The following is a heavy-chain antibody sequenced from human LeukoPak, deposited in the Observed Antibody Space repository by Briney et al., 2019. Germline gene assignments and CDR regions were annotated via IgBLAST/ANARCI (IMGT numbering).Heavy chain of an antibody. D-gene: IGHD3-10*01. CDR1: GGTFSSYA. J-gene: IGHJ4*02. CDR3: ASGPEPIRGTFSY. V-gene: IGHV1-69*04. Sequence: GSSVKVSCKVSGGTFSSYAISWVRQAPGQGLEWMGRIIPILGIANYAQKFQGRVTITADKSTSTAYMELSSLRSEDTAVYYCASGPEPIRGTFSYWGQGTLVTVSS. CDR2: IIPILGIA.